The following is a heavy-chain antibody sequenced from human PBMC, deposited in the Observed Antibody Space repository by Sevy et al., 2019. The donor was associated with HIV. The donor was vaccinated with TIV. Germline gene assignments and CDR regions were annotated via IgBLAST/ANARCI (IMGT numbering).Heavy chain of an antibody. Sequence: ASVKVSCKTSGYTFIKHPLSWVRQAPGQGLEWMGRIRTYNGETKYAQKFQGRATMTTDTSTSTAYMELRSLRSDDTAVYYCARDSDGSGRYYLDYFDSWGQGTLVTVS. CDR1: GYTFIKHP. V-gene: IGHV1-18*01. J-gene: IGHJ4*02. CDR3: ARDSDGSGRYYLDYFDS. D-gene: IGHD3-22*01. CDR2: IRTYNGET.